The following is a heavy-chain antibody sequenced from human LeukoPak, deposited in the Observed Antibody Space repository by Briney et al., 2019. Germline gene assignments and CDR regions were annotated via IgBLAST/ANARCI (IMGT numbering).Heavy chain of an antibody. Sequence: GGSPRLSCAASGFTFSSYAMSWVRQAPGKGLEWVSAISGSGGSTYYADSVKGRFTISRDNSKNTLYLQMNSLRAEDTAVYYCAKELMPVATIGSYYFDYWGQGTLVTVSS. J-gene: IGHJ4*02. V-gene: IGHV3-23*01. D-gene: IGHD5-12*01. CDR2: ISGSGGST. CDR1: GFTFSSYA. CDR3: AKELMPVATIGSYYFDY.